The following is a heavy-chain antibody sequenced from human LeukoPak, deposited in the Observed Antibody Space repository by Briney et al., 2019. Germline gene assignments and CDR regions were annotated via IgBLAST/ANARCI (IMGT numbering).Heavy chain of an antibody. D-gene: IGHD6-13*01. CDR1: GGTFSSYA. CDR2: ISPILGIA. V-gene: IGHV1-69*04. CDR3: ARALKIAAASFGALDI. Sequence: ASVKVSCKASGGTFSSYAISWVRQAPGQGLEWMGRISPILGIANYAQKFQGRVTITADKSTSTAYMELSSLRSEDTAVYYCARALKIAAASFGALDIWGQGTMVTVSS. J-gene: IGHJ3*02.